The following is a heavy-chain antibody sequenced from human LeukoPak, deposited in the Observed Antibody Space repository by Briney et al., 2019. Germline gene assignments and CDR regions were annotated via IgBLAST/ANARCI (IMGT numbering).Heavy chain of an antibody. CDR1: GYIFTSYW. CDR3: ARREVLSGFYPFDY. Sequence: GESLQISCEGSGYIFTSYWIAWVRQLPGKGLEWMGIIYPGDSDTRYSPSFQGQVTISADKSISTAYLRWSSLKASDTAMYYCARREVLSGFYPFDYWGQGTLVTVSS. D-gene: IGHD3-3*01. J-gene: IGHJ4*02. CDR2: IYPGDSDT. V-gene: IGHV5-51*01.